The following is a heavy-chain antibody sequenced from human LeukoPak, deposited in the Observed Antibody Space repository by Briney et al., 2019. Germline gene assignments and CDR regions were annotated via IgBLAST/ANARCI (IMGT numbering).Heavy chain of an antibody. V-gene: IGHV1-8*01. Sequence: GASVKVSCKASGYTFTTYDITWVRQATGQGLEWMGWMNPNSGDTAYAQKFQGRVAMTRDTSISTAYMELSSLRAEDTAVYYCASFSGGTRDQDYWGQGTLVTVSS. D-gene: IGHD2-8*02. CDR1: GYTFTTYD. J-gene: IGHJ4*02. CDR3: ASFSGGTRDQDY. CDR2: MNPNSGDT.